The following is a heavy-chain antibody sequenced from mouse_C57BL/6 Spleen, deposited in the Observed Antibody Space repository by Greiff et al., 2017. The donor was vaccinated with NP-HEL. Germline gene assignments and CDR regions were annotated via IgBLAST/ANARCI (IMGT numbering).Heavy chain of an antibody. CDR1: GYTFTSYW. V-gene: IGHV1-50*01. D-gene: IGHD1-1*01. J-gene: IGHJ2*01. CDR2: IDPSDSYT. Sequence: QVQLQQPGAELVKPGASVKLSCKASGYTFTSYWMQWVKQRPGQGLEWIGEIDPSDSYTNYNQKFKGKATLTVDTSSSTAYMQLSSLTSEDSAVYYCARLMTITTVVPFDYWGQGTTLTVSS. CDR3: ARLMTITTVVPFDY.